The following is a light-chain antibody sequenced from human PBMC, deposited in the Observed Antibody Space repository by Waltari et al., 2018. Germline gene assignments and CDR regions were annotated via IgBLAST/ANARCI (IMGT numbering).Light chain of an antibody. CDR1: QSLLYRDGKTY. CDR2: EAS. Sequence: DIVMTQTPLSLSVTPGQPASISCKSSQSLLYRDGKTYFYWCLEKAGQPPQVLMYEASKRFSGVPDRFSGSASGTDFTLKISRVEPEDVGIYYCMQTVEFPWTFGQGTRLDIK. J-gene: IGKJ5*01. CDR3: MQTVEFPWT. V-gene: IGKV2D-29*01.